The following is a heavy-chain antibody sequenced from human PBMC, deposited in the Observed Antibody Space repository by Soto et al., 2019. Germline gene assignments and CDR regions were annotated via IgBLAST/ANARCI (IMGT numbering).Heavy chain of an antibody. CDR1: GYTFTSYY. D-gene: IGHD2-15*01. CDR2: INPSGGST. V-gene: IGHV1-46*01. CDR3: AREGYAYCSGGSCYSNDY. Sequence: ASVKVSCKASGYTFTSYYMHWVRQAPGQGLEWMGIINPSGGSTSYAQKFQGRVTMTRDTSTSTVYMELSSLRSEDTAVYYCAREGYAYCSGGSCYSNDYWGQGTLVTVSS. J-gene: IGHJ4*02.